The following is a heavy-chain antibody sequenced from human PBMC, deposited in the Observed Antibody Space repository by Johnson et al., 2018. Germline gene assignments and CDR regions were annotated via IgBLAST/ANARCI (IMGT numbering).Heavy chain of an antibody. CDR3: ARVTTDFYDSSGYGFQH. J-gene: IGHJ1*01. Sequence: EVQLVESGGGLVQXGGSLRLSCEATGLSFSSYSLNWVRQAPGKGLEWISYISSCSRTIYYADSVKGRFTISRDDAKNSLYLQMHSLRAEDTAVYYCARVTTDFYDSSGYGFQHWGQGTLVTVSS. CDR2: ISSCSRTI. CDR1: GLSFSSYS. D-gene: IGHD3-22*01. V-gene: IGHV3-48*01.